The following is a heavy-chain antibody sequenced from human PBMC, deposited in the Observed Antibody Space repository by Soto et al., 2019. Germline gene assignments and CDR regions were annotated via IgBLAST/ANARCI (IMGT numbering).Heavy chain of an antibody. CDR1: GFTLRNYA. CDR3: AKAKNDYNWDNRPPFDY. CDR2: ISANDVGT. V-gene: IGHV3-23*01. J-gene: IGHJ4*02. Sequence: GGSLRLSCEASGFTLRNYAMTWIRQAPGKGLEWVSLISANDVGTYYAESVKTRFTISTDQSRNTVYLQMDSLRADDTAIYYCAKAKNDYNWDNRPPFDYWGQGTLVTVS. D-gene: IGHD1-20*01.